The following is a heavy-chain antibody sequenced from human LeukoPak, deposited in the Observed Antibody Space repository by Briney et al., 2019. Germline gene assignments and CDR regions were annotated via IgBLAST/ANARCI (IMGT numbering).Heavy chain of an antibody. V-gene: IGHV4-59*01. CDR1: GDSISNYY. J-gene: IGHJ4*02. CDR3: ARAEKAVTGTLDY. D-gene: IGHD6-19*01. CDR2: MYNRGST. Sequence: SETLSLTCTVSGDSISNYYWSWIRQSPGKELEWIGYMYNRGSTIYNPSLKSRVTISTDTSKNQFSLRLTSVAAADTAVYYCARAEKAVTGTLDYWGQGTLITVSS.